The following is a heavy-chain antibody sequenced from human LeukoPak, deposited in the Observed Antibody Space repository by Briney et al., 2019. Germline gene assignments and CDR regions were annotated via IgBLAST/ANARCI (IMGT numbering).Heavy chain of an antibody. CDR3: ARDYSSGDPFDY. J-gene: IGHJ4*02. V-gene: IGHV1-46*01. CDR1: GYTFTGYY. Sequence: ASVKVSCKASGYTFTGYYMHWVRQAPGQGLEWMGIINPSGGSTSYAQKFQGRVTMTRDMSTSTVYMELSSLRSEDTAVYYCARDYSSGDPFDYWGQGTLVTVSS. D-gene: IGHD6-19*01. CDR2: INPSGGST.